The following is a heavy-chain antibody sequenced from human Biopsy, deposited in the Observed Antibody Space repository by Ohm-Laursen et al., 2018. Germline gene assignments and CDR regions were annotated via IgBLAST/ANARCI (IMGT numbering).Heavy chain of an antibody. J-gene: IGHJ3*02. CDR3: ARVEAGTYDALDI. Sequence: GTLSLTCTVSGGSFTGHYWSWIRQPPGKGLEWIGHISYTGYTSYNASLKSRVTISVDMSKSQFSLKLYSVTAADTAVYYCARVEAGTYDALDIWGQGTLVAVSA. D-gene: IGHD1-26*01. CDR2: ISYTGYT. CDR1: GGSFTGHY. V-gene: IGHV4-59*11.